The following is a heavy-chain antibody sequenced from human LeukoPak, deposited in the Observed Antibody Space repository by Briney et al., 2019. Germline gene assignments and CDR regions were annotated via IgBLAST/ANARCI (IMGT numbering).Heavy chain of an antibody. Sequence: GGSLRLSCAASGFTFGSYSMNWVRQAPGKGLVWVSRIKGDGSSTTYADSVKGRFTISRDNAKNTLYLQMNSLRAEDTAVYYCARTYNGLDFWGQGTLVTVSS. V-gene: IGHV3-74*01. D-gene: IGHD1-1*01. CDR2: IKGDGSST. CDR1: GFTFGSYS. CDR3: ARTYNGLDF. J-gene: IGHJ4*02.